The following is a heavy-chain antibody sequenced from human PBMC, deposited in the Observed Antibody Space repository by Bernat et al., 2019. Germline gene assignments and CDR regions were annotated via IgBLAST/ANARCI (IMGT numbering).Heavy chain of an antibody. V-gene: IGHV4-59*08. Sequence: QLQLQESGPGLVKPSETLSLTCTVSGGSISSSYWSWIRQPPGKGLEWIGYISYSGTTNYNPSLKSRVTISIDTSKNQFSLKLSSVTAADTAVYYCARRAWDSGSYSLDYWGQGTLVTVSS. CDR1: GGSISSSY. D-gene: IGHD3-10*01. J-gene: IGHJ4*02. CDR3: ARRAWDSGSYSLDY. CDR2: ISYSGTT.